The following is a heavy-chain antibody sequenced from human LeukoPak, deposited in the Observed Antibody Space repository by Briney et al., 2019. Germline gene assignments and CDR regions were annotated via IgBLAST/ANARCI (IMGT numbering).Heavy chain of an antibody. CDR2: IYTSGST. J-gene: IGHJ5*02. Sequence: PSETLSLICTVSGGSISSYYWSWIRQPAGKGLEWIGRIYTSGSTNYNPSLKSRVTMSVDTSKNQFSLKLSSVTAADTAVYYCARDRGCSSTSCYTSKNWFDPWGQGTLVTVSS. V-gene: IGHV4-4*07. CDR3: ARDRGCSSTSCYTSKNWFDP. D-gene: IGHD2-2*02. CDR1: GGSISSYY.